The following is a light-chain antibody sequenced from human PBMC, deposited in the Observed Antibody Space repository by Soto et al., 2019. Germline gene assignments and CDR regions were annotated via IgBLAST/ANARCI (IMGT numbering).Light chain of an antibody. V-gene: IGKV3-20*01. CDR1: QSVSSSD. Sequence: EIVLTQSPGTLSLSPGERATLSCRASQSVSSSDLAWYQQKVGQAPRLLIYGASSRATVIPDRFSGSGSGTDFNLTISRLEPEDFAVYYCQQYGSSPFMYTFGQGTKLEIK. J-gene: IGKJ2*01. CDR3: QQYGSSPFMYT. CDR2: GAS.